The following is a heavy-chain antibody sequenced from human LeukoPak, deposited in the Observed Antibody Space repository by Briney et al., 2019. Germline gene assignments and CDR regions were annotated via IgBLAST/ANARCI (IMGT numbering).Heavy chain of an antibody. D-gene: IGHD6-13*01. CDR2: ISVDGRTE. J-gene: IGHJ4*02. Sequence: PGRSLRLSCAASGFTFRTSVMHWVRQAPGKGLEWVAGISVDGRTEHYADSVKGRFTVSRDNSENTLHLQMNSLRAEDTAVYYCARATAGLNYWGQGTLVTVSS. V-gene: IGHV3-30*04. CDR3: ARATAGLNY. CDR1: GFTFRTSV.